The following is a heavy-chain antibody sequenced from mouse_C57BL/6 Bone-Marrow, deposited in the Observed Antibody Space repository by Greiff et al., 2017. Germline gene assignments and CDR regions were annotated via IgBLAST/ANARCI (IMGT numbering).Heavy chain of an antibody. Sequence: EVKLQESGPGLVKPSQSLSLTCSVTGYSITSGYYWNWIRQFPGNKLEWMGYISYDGSNNYNPSLKNRISITRDTSKNQFFLKLNSVTTEDTATYYCARDRLLPFFDYWGQGTTLTVSS. CDR1: GYSITSGYY. D-gene: IGHD2-3*01. J-gene: IGHJ2*01. V-gene: IGHV3-6*01. CDR2: ISYDGSN. CDR3: ARDRLLPFFDY.